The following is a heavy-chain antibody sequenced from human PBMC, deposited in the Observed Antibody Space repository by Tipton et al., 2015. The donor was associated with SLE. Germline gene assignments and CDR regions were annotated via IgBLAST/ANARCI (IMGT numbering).Heavy chain of an antibody. CDR3: ARDFGIQVGFDP. V-gene: IGHV4-61*02. CDR1: GGSIISGNFY. J-gene: IGHJ5*02. D-gene: IGHD1-1*01. CDR2: ISSRGRT. Sequence: TLSLTCTVSGGSIISGNFYWSWIRQPAGKGLEWIGRISSRGRTNYNASLKTRVTMGMDASRNQFSLKLSSVTAADTAVYYCARDFGIQVGFDPWGQGTLVTVSS.